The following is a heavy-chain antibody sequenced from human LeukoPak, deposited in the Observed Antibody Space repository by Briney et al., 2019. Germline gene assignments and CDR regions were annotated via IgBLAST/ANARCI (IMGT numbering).Heavy chain of an antibody. Sequence: SETLSLTCTVSGGSISSSSYYWGWIRQPPGKGLEWIGSIYYSGSTYYNPSLKSRVTISIDRSKNQFSLNLSAVTAADTAVYYCARDGDEYYMDVWGKGTTVTVSS. D-gene: IGHD7-27*01. CDR3: ARDGDEYYMDV. V-gene: IGHV4-39*07. CDR2: IYYSGST. J-gene: IGHJ6*03. CDR1: GGSISSSSYY.